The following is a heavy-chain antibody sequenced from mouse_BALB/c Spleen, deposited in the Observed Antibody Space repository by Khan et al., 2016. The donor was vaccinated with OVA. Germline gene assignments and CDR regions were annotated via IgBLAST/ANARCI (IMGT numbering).Heavy chain of an antibody. CDR3: ARRDYAMDY. Sequence: QVQLQQSGAELVRPGTSVKVSCKASGYAFTNYLIEWVKQRPGQGLEWIGVINPGSGGSNYNEKFKGKATLTADKSSSPAYMQLSSLTSDDSAVYFCARRDYAMDYWGQGTSVTVSS. V-gene: IGHV1-54*01. J-gene: IGHJ4*01. CDR1: GYAFTNYL. CDR2: INPGSGGS.